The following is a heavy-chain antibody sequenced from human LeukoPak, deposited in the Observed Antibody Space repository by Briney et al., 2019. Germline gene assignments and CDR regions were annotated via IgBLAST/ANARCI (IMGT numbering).Heavy chain of an antibody. CDR2: INSDGSST. V-gene: IGHV3-74*01. D-gene: IGHD3-3*01. CDR1: GFTFSSYW. Sequence: GGSLRLSCAASGFTFSSYWMHWVRQAPGKGLVWVSRINSDGSSTSYADSVKGRFTISRDNSKNTLYLQMNSLRAEDTAVYYCAKEAPYDFWSGYYPFDYWGQGTLVTVSS. CDR3: AKEAPYDFWSGYYPFDY. J-gene: IGHJ4*02.